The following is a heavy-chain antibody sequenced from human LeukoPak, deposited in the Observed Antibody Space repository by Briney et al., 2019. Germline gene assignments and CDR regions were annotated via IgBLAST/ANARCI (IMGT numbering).Heavy chain of an antibody. Sequence: GGSLRLSCAPSRFTFDDYTMHWVRQAPGKGLEWVSLISLDDGGKYYADAVKGGFTISRHNRKNSLYLQMNSLRTEDTALYYCAKDKRAYGESSYAFDIWGQGTMVTVSS. CDR2: ISLDDGGK. J-gene: IGHJ3*02. CDR1: RFTFDDYT. V-gene: IGHV3-43*01. D-gene: IGHD4-17*01. CDR3: AKDKRAYGESSYAFDI.